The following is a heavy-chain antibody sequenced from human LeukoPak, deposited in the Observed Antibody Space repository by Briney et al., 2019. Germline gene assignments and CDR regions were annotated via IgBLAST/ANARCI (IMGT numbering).Heavy chain of an antibody. CDR2: INPNSGGT. CDR1: GYTFTGYY. D-gene: IGHD3-10*01. Sequence: ASVKVSCKXSGYTFTGYYMHWVRQAPGQGLEWMGWINPNSGGTNYAQKFQGRVTMTRDTSISTAYMELSRLRSDDTAVYYCARGTMVQGVKGYYYYMDVWGKGTTVTVSS. V-gene: IGHV1-2*02. CDR3: ARGTMVQGVKGYYYYMDV. J-gene: IGHJ6*03.